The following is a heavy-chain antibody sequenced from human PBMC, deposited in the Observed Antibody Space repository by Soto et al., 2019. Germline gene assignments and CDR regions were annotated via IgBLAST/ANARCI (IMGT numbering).Heavy chain of an antibody. Sequence: QLQLQESGPGLVKPSETLSLTCSLSGGAISDARFDWGWIRQSPGRGLEWIGSIYYTGTTFFNPSLQIRVTISVDTSENQFSLKLSSVTAAHTALYFCARQKWEQPKWFDPWGQGTLVIVSP. V-gene: IGHV4-39*01. J-gene: IGHJ5*02. CDR1: GGAISDARFD. D-gene: IGHD1-26*01. CDR2: IYYTGTT. CDR3: ARQKWEQPKWFDP.